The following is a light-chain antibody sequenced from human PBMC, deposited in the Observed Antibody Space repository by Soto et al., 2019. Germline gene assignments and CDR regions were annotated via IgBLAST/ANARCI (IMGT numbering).Light chain of an antibody. CDR1: SSDVGGYNY. CDR3: SSYTSSSTYV. CDR2: DVS. Sequence: ALTPPASVSGSPGQSIAISCTGTSSDVGGYNYVSWYQQHPGKAPKLMVYDVSNRPSGVSNRFSGSKSGNTASLTISGLQAEDEADYYCSSYTSSSTYVFGTGTKVTVL. V-gene: IGLV2-14*01. J-gene: IGLJ1*01.